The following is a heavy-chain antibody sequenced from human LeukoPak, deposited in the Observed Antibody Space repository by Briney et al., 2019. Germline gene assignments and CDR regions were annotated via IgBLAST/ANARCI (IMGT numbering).Heavy chain of an antibody. V-gene: IGHV3-7*01. D-gene: IGHD3-22*01. CDR1: GFTFSSYW. J-gene: IGHJ4*02. Sequence: PGGSLRLSCAASGFTFSSYWMSWVRQAPGKGLKRVANIKQDGSEKYYVDSVKGRFTICRDNAKNSLYLQMNSLRAEDTAVYYCAGDSSVKLPTPYDYWGQGTLLTVSS. CDR3: AGDSSVKLPTPYDY. CDR2: IKQDGSEK.